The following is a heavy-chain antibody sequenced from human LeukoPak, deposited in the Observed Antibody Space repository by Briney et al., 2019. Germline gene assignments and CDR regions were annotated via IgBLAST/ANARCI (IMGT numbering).Heavy chain of an antibody. CDR2: INPNSGDT. CDR1: GYTFTDQY. Sequence: ASVKVSCKASGYTFTDQYMHWVRQAPGQGLEWMGWINPNSGDTHYAQKFQGRVTMTRDTSISTAYMELSRLRSDDTAVYYCARALTGELYYFDYWGQGTLVTVSS. V-gene: IGHV1-2*02. D-gene: IGHD7-27*01. CDR3: ARALTGELYYFDY. J-gene: IGHJ4*02.